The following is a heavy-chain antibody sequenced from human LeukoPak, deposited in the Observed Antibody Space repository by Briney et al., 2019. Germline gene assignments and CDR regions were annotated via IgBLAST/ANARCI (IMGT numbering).Heavy chain of an antibody. CDR1: GGSISSHY. J-gene: IGHJ2*01. CDR2: IYYSGST. V-gene: IGHV4-59*11. Sequence: SETLSLTCTVSGGSISSHYWSWIRQPPGKGLEWIGYIYYSGSTNYNPSLKSRVTISEDTSKNQFSLKLSSVTAADTAVYYCARDYYDSSGYYFGGSGYFDLWGRGTLVTVSS. CDR3: ARDYYDSSGYYFGGSGYFDL. D-gene: IGHD3-22*01.